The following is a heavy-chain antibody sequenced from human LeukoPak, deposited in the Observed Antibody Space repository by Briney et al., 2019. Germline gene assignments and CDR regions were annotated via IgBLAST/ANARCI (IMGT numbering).Heavy chain of an antibody. V-gene: IGHV4-38-2*02. CDR3: TRVGYSSSWYGDYFDY. Sequence: SETLSLTCTVSGYSISSGYYWGWIRQPPGKGLEWIGSIYHSGSTYYNPSLKSRVTISVDTSKNQFSLKLSSVTAADTAVYYCTRVGYSSSWYGDYFDYWGQGTLVTVSS. D-gene: IGHD6-13*01. CDR2: IYHSGST. J-gene: IGHJ4*02. CDR1: GYSISSGYY.